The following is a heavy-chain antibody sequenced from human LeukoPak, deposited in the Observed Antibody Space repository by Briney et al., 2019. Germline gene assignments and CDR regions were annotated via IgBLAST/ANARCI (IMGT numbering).Heavy chain of an antibody. V-gene: IGHV4-39*07. D-gene: IGHD1-26*01. CDR3: ARDRAPSY. Sequence: SETLSLTCTVSGGSISSSSYYWGWIRQPPGKGLEWIGSIYYSGSTYYNPSLKSRVTISVDTSKNQFSLKLSSVTAADTAVYYCARDRAPSYWGQGTLVTVSS. CDR1: GGSISSSSYY. CDR2: IYYSGST. J-gene: IGHJ4*02.